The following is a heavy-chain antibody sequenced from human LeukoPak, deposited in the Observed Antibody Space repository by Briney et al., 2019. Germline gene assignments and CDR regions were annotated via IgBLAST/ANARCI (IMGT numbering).Heavy chain of an antibody. CDR2: INPNSGGT. Sequence: ASVKVSCKASGYTFNGYYMHWVRQAPGQGLEWMGWINPNSGGTNYAPKFQGRVTMTRDTSISTAYMELSRLRSDDTAVYYCARLLGYCSSTSCYCSSCAFDIWGQGTMVTVSS. CDR3: ARLLGYCSSTSCYCSSCAFDI. CDR1: GYTFNGYY. V-gene: IGHV1-2*02. D-gene: IGHD2-2*01. J-gene: IGHJ3*02.